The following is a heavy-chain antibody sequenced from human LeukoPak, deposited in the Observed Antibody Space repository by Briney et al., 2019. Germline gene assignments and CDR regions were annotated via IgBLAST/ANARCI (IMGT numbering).Heavy chain of an antibody. J-gene: IGHJ4*02. D-gene: IGHD4-17*01. V-gene: IGHV3-7*03. Sequence: GGSLRLSCVASGFTFSGHWMTWVRQAPGKGLEWVGNNNPGGYDKFYVDSVEGRFTMSRDNARNSLYLQMDSLRAEDTAVYYCARLKGTTSVFDYWGQGTLVTVSS. CDR3: ARLKGTTSVFDY. CDR2: NNPGGYDK. CDR1: GFTFSGHW.